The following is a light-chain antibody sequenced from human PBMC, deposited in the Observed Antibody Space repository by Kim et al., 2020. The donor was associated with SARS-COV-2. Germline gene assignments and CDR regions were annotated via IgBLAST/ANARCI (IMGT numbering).Light chain of an antibody. J-gene: IGKJ5*01. CDR3: QQRSNWPIT. Sequence: PGERATLSCRASQSVISYLAWYQHKPGQTPRLLIYDASNRATGIPARFSGSGSGTDFTLTISSLESEDFAVYYCQQRSNWPITFGQGTRLEI. CDR1: QSVISY. V-gene: IGKV3-11*01. CDR2: DAS.